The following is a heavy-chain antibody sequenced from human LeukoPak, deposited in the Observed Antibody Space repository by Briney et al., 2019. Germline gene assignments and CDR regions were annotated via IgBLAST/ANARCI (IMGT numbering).Heavy chain of an antibody. Sequence: GGSLRLSCAASEITVTSNYMTWIRQAPGKGLEWVSLIYGDNAAYYAATVRGRFIISRDSLKNTLFLQMNSLRTEDTAVYYCVSSTGQQFIPYDYWGHGTHVTVSS. CDR3: VSSTGQQFIPYDY. J-gene: IGHJ4*01. CDR2: IYGDNAA. D-gene: IGHD6-13*01. CDR1: EITVTSNY. V-gene: IGHV3-66*02.